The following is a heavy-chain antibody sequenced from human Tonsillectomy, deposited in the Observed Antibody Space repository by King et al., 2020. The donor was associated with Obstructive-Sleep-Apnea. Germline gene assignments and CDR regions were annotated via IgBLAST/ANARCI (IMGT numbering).Heavy chain of an antibody. J-gene: IGHJ4*02. V-gene: IGHV3-66*01. Sequence: QLVQSGGGLVQPGGSLRLSCAVSGFTVSSNYMSCVRQSPGKGLEWVSVLYIGGSTYYADSVKGRFTISRDNSKNTLYLQMNSLRAEDTAVYYCARDVAVAARGYWGQGTLVTVSS. D-gene: IGHD6-19*01. CDR3: ARDVAVAARGY. CDR2: LYIGGST. CDR1: GFTVSSNY.